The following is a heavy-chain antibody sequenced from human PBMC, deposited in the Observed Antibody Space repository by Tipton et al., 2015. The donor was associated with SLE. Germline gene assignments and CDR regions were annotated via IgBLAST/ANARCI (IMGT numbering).Heavy chain of an antibody. CDR2: IYYSGST. V-gene: IGHV4-39*01. CDR1: GGSISSSSYY. J-gene: IGHJ4*02. CDR3: ARRFEGIAVALVY. D-gene: IGHD6-19*01. Sequence: TLSLTCTVSGGSISSSSYYWGWIRQPPGKGLEWIGCIYYSGSTYYTPSLKSRVTIYVDTSKNQFSLKLSSVTAADTAVYYCARRFEGIAVALVYWGPGTLVTVSS.